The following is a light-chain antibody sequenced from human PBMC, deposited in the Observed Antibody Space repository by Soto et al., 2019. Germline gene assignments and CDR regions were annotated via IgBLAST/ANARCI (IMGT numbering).Light chain of an antibody. CDR3: SSYAGSSNV. Sequence: QSALTQPPSASGSPGQSVAISCTGTSSDVGGYNYVSWYQQHPGKAPKLMIYEVNKRPSGVPDRFSGSKSGNTASLTVSGRQAEDEADYYRSSYAGSSNVFGTGTKLTVL. J-gene: IGLJ1*01. CDR1: SSDVGGYNY. CDR2: EVN. V-gene: IGLV2-8*01.